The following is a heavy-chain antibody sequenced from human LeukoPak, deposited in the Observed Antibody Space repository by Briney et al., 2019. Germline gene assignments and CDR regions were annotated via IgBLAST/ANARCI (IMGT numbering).Heavy chain of an antibody. CDR1: GFTFSSYW. CDR2: ISDGSST. CDR3: AKSGLNRFDY. J-gene: IGHJ4*02. V-gene: IGHV3-74*01. Sequence: GGSLRLSCAASGFTFSSYWMYWVRQPPGKGLVWVSRISDGSSTSYADSVKGRFTISRDNAKNTLYLQMNSLRVEDTAVYYCAKSGLNRFDYWGQGTLVTVSS. D-gene: IGHD2-15*01.